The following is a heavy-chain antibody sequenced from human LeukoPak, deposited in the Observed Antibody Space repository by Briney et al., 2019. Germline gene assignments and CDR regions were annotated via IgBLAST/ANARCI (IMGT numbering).Heavy chain of an antibody. Sequence: GASVKVSCKASGYTFISHDINWVRQATGQGLEWMAWMNSNSGNTGYAQKFQGRVTVTRSTSISTAFMELSSLRSEDTAVYYCTRGDYWGQGTLVTVSS. CDR1: GYTFISHD. J-gene: IGHJ4*02. CDR3: TRGDY. V-gene: IGHV1-8*01. CDR2: MNSNSGNT.